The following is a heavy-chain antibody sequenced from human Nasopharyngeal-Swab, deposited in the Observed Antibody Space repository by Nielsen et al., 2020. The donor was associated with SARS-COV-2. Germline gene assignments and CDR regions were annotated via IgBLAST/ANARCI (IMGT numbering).Heavy chain of an antibody. J-gene: IGHJ4*02. D-gene: IGHD7-27*01. CDR1: GFSFSTFW. CDR2: INTDGRRT. CDR3: ARAGEYRFDY. Sequence: GESLKISCAASGFSFSTFWMHWVRQVPGEGLVWVSRINTDGRRTNYAESVKGRFTISRDNVKNTLYLQMNGLRDEDTAIYYCARAGEYRFDYWGQGTLVTVSS. V-gene: IGHV3-74*01.